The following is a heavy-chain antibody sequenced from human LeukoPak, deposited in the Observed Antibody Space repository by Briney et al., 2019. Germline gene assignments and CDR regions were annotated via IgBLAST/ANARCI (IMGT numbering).Heavy chain of an antibody. D-gene: IGHD3-22*01. V-gene: IGHV5-51*01. Sequence: GESLKISCKGSGYNFANYWIGWVRQMPGKGLEWMGIIYPGDSDTRYSPSFQGQVTISADKSISTAYLQWSSLKASDTAMYYCARRLKFDYYDSSGYYRWYFDYWGQGTLVTVSS. J-gene: IGHJ4*02. CDR2: IYPGDSDT. CDR3: ARRLKFDYYDSSGYYRWYFDY. CDR1: GYNFANYW.